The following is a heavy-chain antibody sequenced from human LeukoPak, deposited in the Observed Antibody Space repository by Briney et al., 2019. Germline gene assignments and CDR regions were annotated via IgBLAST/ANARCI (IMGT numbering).Heavy chain of an antibody. D-gene: IGHD3-22*01. CDR3: ARLKGYYDSSGYYGAVGAFDI. V-gene: IGHV5-51*01. Sequence: GESLKISCKGSGYSFTSYWIGWVRQMPGKGLEWMGIIYPGDSDTRYSPSFQGQVTISADKSISTAYLQWSSLKASDTAMNYCARLKGYYDSSGYYGAVGAFDIWGQGTMVTVSS. CDR2: IYPGDSDT. CDR1: GYSFTSYW. J-gene: IGHJ3*02.